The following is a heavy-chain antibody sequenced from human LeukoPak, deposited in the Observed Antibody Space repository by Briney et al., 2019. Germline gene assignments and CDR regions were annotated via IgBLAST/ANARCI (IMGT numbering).Heavy chain of an antibody. Sequence: GRSLRLSCAASGFTFSSYAMHWVRQAPGKGLEWVAVISYDGSNKYYADSVKGRFTISRDNAKNSLYLQMNSLKAEDTAVYYCARSGWLRPNWFDPWGQGTLVTVSS. CDR2: ISYDGSNK. V-gene: IGHV3-30-3*01. J-gene: IGHJ5*02. CDR3: ARSGWLRPNWFDP. CDR1: GFTFSSYA. D-gene: IGHD5-12*01.